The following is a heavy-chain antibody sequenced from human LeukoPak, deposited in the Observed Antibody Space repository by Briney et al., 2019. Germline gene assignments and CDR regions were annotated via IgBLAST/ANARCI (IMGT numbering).Heavy chain of an antibody. CDR1: GGSFSGYY. CDR3: ARVTSFTAMDDY. CDR2: INHSGST. D-gene: IGHD5-18*01. V-gene: IGHV4-34*01. J-gene: IGHJ4*02. Sequence: SETLSLTRAVYGGSFSGYYWSWIRQPPGKGLEWIGEINHSGSTNYNPSLKSRVTISVDTSKNQFSLKLSSVTAADTAVYYCARVTSFTAMDDYWGQGTLVTVSS.